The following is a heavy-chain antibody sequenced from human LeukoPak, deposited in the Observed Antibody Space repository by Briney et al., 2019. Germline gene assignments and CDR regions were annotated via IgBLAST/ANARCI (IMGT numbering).Heavy chain of an antibody. V-gene: IGHV3-30*02. CDR2: IRYVGINK. Sequence: GGSLRLSCAASGFTFSSYGMHWVRQAPGKGLEWVSFIRYVGINKYYADSVKGRFTISRDNSKNTLYLQMNSLRPEDTALYYCAGDTSSSPMGFDYWGQGTLVTVSS. D-gene: IGHD6-6*01. CDR3: AGDTSSSPMGFDY. CDR1: GFTFSSYG. J-gene: IGHJ4*02.